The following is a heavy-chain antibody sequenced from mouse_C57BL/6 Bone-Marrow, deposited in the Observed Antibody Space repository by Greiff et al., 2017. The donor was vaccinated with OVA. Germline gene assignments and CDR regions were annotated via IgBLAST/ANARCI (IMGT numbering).Heavy chain of an antibody. D-gene: IGHD2-1*01. V-gene: IGHV1-15*01. CDR3: PVTYQLGDMDD. CDR2: IDPETGGT. Sequence: QVQLQQSGAELVRPGASVTLSCKASGYTFTDYEMHWVKQTPVHGLEWIGAIDPETGGTAYNQKFKGKAILTADKSSSTAYMELRSLTSADSAVFYCPVTYQLGDMDDGGQGTSVTVAA. J-gene: IGHJ4*01. CDR1: GYTFTDYE.